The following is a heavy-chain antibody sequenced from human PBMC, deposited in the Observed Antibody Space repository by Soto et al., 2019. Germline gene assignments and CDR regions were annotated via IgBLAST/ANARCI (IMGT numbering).Heavy chain of an antibody. CDR3: ARDYYDSNRRFDP. Sequence: SETLSLTCTVSGASVGSGGYYWSWIRQVPGKGLEWIGYIYYSGSTYYNPSLKSRVTISLDTSKNQFSLKLSSVTAADTAVYYCARDYYDSNRRFDPWGQGTLVTVSS. CDR2: IYYSGST. D-gene: IGHD3-22*01. V-gene: IGHV4-31*03. J-gene: IGHJ5*02. CDR1: GASVGSGGYY.